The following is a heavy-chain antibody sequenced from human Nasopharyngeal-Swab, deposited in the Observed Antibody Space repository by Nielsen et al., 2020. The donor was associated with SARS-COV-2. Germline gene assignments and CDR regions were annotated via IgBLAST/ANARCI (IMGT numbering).Heavy chain of an antibody. D-gene: IGHD1-26*01. CDR1: GGSISSSNW. Sequence: SETLSLTCAVSGGSISSSNWWSWVRPPPGKGLEWIGEIYHSGSTYSNPSLKSRVTISVDESKNQFSLKLSSVTAADTAVYFCARDVVGATTTDAFDIWGQGTMVTVSS. V-gene: IGHV4-4*02. CDR2: IYHSGST. J-gene: IGHJ3*02. CDR3: ARDVVGATTTDAFDI.